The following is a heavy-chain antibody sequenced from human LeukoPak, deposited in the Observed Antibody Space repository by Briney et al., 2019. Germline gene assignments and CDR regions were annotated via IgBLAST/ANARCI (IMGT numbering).Heavy chain of an antibody. Sequence: GASVKVSCKASGYTFTSYGISWVRQAPGQGLEWMGWISAYNGNTNYAQKLQGRVTMTTDTSTSTAYMELRSLRSDDTAVYYCARDGTNCSGGSCYLYRFDYWAREPWSPSPQ. J-gene: IGHJ4*02. CDR2: ISAYNGNT. D-gene: IGHD2-15*01. CDR1: GYTFTSYG. CDR3: ARDGTNCSGGSCYLYRFDY. V-gene: IGHV1-18*01.